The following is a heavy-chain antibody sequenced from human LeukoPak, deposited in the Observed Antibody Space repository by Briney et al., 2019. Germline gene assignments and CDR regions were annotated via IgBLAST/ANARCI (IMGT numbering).Heavy chain of an antibody. CDR3: ARVHWNYDGLAWFDP. CDR2: IFTSGAT. V-gene: IGHV4-4*07. CDR1: GGSIDSYS. Sequence: SETLSLSCTVSGGSIDSYSWSWIRQPAGKGLEWIGRIFTSGATFYNLPLKTRVTMSIATSKNQFSLKLSSVTAADTAVYYCARVHWNYDGLAWFDPWGQGTLVTVSS. J-gene: IGHJ5*02. D-gene: IGHD1-7*01.